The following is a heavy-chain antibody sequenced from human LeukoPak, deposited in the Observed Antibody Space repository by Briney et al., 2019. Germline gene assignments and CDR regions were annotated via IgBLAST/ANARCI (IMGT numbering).Heavy chain of an antibody. Sequence: ASVKVSCKASGYTFTGYYLHWVRQAPGKGLEWMGWISPNSGGTKFAQKFQGRVTMTRDTSISTAYMELSGLRSDDTALFYCARGSIVEVPEANAIDIWGQGTLVTVSS. CDR2: ISPNSGGT. V-gene: IGHV1-2*02. D-gene: IGHD2-2*01. CDR3: ARGSIVEVPEANAIDI. CDR1: GYTFTGYY. J-gene: IGHJ3*02.